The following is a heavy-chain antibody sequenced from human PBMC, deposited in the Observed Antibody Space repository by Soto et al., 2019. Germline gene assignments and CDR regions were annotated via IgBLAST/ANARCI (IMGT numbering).Heavy chain of an antibody. D-gene: IGHD3-3*01. J-gene: IGHJ6*02. CDR3: ARHAYDFWSGHPNPRYYYGMDV. CDR1: GYSFTSYW. Sequence: GESLKISCKGSGYSFTSYWIGWVRQMPGKGLEWMGIIYLGDSNTRYSPSLQGQVTISVDKSISTAYLQWSSLKATDTAMYYCARHAYDFWSGHPNPRYYYGMDVWGQGTTVTVSS. V-gene: IGHV5-51*01. CDR2: IYLGDSNT.